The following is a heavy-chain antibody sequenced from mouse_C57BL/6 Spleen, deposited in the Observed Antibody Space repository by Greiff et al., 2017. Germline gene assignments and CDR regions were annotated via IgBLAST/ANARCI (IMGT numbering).Heavy chain of an antibody. CDR2: ISSGSSTI. V-gene: IGHV5-17*01. J-gene: IGHJ3*01. CDR3: ARTAY. CDR1: GFTFSDYG. Sequence: EVQGVESGGGLVKPGGSLKLSCAASGFTFSDYGMHWVRQAPEKGLEWVAYISSGSSTIYDADTVKGRFTISRDNAKNTLFLQMTSLRSEDTAMYYCARTAYWGQGTLVTVSA.